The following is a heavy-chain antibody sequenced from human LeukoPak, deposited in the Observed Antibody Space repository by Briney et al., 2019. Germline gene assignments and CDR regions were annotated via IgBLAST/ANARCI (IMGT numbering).Heavy chain of an antibody. V-gene: IGHV4-39*01. CDR1: GGSISSSSYY. CDR3: ASNDYSYGSHLFDY. D-gene: IGHD5-18*01. Sequence: SETLSLTCTVSGGSISSSSYYWGWIRQPPGKGLEWIGYIYYSGSTNYNPSLKSRVTISVDTSKNQFSLKLSSVTAADTAVYYCASNDYSYGSHLFDYWGQGTLVTVSS. CDR2: IYYSGST. J-gene: IGHJ4*02.